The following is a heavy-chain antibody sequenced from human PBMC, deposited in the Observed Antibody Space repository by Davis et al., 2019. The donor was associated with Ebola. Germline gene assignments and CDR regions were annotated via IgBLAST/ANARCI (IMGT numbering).Heavy chain of an antibody. CDR2: ISYDGSNK. CDR1: GFTVSSNY. V-gene: IGHV3-30-3*01. CDR3: ASRTQRYCSSTSCYP. Sequence: PGGSLRLSCAASGFTVSSNYMSWVRQAPGKGLEWVAVISYDGSNKYYADSVKGRFTISRDNSKNTLYLQMNSLRAEDTAVYYCASRTQRYCSSTSCYPWGQGTLVTVSS. D-gene: IGHD2-2*01. J-gene: IGHJ4*02.